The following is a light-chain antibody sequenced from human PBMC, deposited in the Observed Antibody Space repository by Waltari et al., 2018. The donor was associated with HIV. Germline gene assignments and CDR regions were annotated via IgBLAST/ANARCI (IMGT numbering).Light chain of an antibody. V-gene: IGLV2-14*03. CDR2: ELS. CDR1: RDDINNFDL. Sequence: QPASVSGSPGHSITISCTGRRDDINNFDLMSLYRQYPGKAPQLILHELSSQPSRVSSRFSASMSANTASLTISELQPEDAADYYCGSYTKTKTPVFGGGT. CDR3: GSYTKTKTPV. J-gene: IGLJ3*02.